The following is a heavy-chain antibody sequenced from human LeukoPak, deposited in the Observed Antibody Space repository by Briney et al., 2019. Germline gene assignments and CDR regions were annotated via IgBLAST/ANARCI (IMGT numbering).Heavy chain of an antibody. D-gene: IGHD3-10*01. J-gene: IGHJ4*02. Sequence: GGSLRLSCAASGFXVSTNYMSWVRQAPGKGLEWVSVIYSGGSIYNTNSVKGRFTISRDNSKNTLYLQMNSLRAEDTAVYYCARGAITMVRGWEFDYWGQGTLVAVSS. CDR2: IYSGGSI. CDR3: ARGAITMVRGWEFDY. CDR1: GFXVSTNY. V-gene: IGHV3-66*01.